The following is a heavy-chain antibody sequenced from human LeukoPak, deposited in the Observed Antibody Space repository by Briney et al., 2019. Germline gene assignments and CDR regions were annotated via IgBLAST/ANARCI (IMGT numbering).Heavy chain of an antibody. Sequence: GGSLRLSCAASGFTFSSYSMNWVRQAPGKGLEWVSSISSSSSYIYYADSVKGRFTISRDNAKNLLYLKMNSLRAEDTAVYYCARMQVAGTGFDYWGQGTLVTVSS. CDR3: ARMQVAGTGFDY. V-gene: IGHV3-21*01. CDR2: ISSSSSYI. CDR1: GFTFSSYS. D-gene: IGHD6-19*01. J-gene: IGHJ4*02.